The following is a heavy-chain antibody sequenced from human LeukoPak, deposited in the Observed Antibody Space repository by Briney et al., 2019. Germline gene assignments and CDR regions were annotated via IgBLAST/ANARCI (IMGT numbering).Heavy chain of an antibody. CDR2: ISSHSSTI. D-gene: IGHD3-10*01. V-gene: IGHV3-48*01. CDR3: ARDESAGSYLNWFDP. J-gene: IGHJ5*02. Sequence: QPGGSLRLXCTGSGFIFSSYSMNWVRQAPGKGLEWISYISSHSSTIYYADSVRGRFTISRDNDKRSVYLQMSSLRVEDTAVYYCARDESAGSYLNWFDPWGQGTLVTVSS. CDR1: GFIFSSYS.